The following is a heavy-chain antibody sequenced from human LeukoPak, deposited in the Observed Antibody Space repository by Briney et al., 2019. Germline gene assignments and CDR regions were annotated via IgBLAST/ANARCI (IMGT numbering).Heavy chain of an antibody. J-gene: IGHJ4*02. CDR2: ISSSGSTI. V-gene: IGHV3-48*03. Sequence: PGGSLRLSCAASGFNFSSYEMNWVRQAPGKGLEWVSYISSSGSTIYYADSVKGRFTISRDNAKNSLYLQMNSLRAEDTAVYYCARRYCSSTSCLFDYWGQGTLVIVSS. D-gene: IGHD2-2*01. CDR1: GFNFSSYE. CDR3: ARRYCSSTSCLFDY.